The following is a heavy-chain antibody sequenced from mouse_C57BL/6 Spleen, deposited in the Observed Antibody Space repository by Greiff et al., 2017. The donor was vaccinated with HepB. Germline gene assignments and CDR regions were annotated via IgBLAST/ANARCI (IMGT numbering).Heavy chain of an antibody. CDR2: ISSGGDYI. J-gene: IGHJ1*03. CDR1: GFTFSSYA. Sequence: EVQGVESGEGLVKPGGSLKLSCAASGFTFSSYAMSWVRQTPEKRLEWVAYISSGGDYIYYADTVTGRFTISRDNARNTLYLQMSSLKSDDTAMYYCTRDYYGSSYGYVDVWVTGTTVTVSS. CDR3: TRDYYGSSYGYVDV. V-gene: IGHV5-9-1*02. D-gene: IGHD1-1*01.